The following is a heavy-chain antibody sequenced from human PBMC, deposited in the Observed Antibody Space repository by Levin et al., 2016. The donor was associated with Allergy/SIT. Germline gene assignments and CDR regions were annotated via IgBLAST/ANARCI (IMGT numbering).Heavy chain of an antibody. D-gene: IGHD2-8*01. CDR3: ARDRNGLDY. Sequence: SETLSLTCTVSGGSISSYYWSWIRQPPGKGLEWIGEINHSGSTNYNPSLKSRVTISVDTSKNQFSLKLSSVTAADTAVYYCARDRNGLDYWGQGTLVTVSS. J-gene: IGHJ4*02. CDR1: GGSISSYY. CDR2: INHSGST. V-gene: IGHV4-59*01.